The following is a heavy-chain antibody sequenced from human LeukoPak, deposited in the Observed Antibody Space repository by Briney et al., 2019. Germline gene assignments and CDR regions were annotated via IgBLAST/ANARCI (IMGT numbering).Heavy chain of an antibody. V-gene: IGHV1-18*01. J-gene: IGHJ1*01. CDR1: GYTFTSYG. D-gene: IGHD3-22*01. CDR2: ISAYNGNT. CDR3: ARDAPDHYYDSSGYHRYFQH. Sequence: ASVKVSCKASGYTFTSYGISWVRQAPGQGLEWMGWISAYNGNTNYAQKLQGRVTMTTDTSTSTAYMELRSLRSDDTAVCYCARDAPDHYYDSSGYHRYFQHWGQGTLVTVSS.